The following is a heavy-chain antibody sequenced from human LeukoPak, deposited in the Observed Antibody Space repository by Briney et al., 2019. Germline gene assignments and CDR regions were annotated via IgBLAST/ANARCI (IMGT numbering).Heavy chain of an antibody. CDR1: ALTFSSYA. CDR2: ICCSGGRT. CDR3: AKVRGGYYKTDPPDY. V-gene: IGHV3-23*01. D-gene: IGHD3-22*01. Sequence: PGRSLTLSCAPSALTFSSYAISSGRHPPRNWLEWVSAICCSGGRTYYAASVKGRFTFSRDNSKTTLYLKMNSLRAEDTAVYYCAKVRGGYYKTDPPDYWGEGTLVTVSS. J-gene: IGHJ4*02.